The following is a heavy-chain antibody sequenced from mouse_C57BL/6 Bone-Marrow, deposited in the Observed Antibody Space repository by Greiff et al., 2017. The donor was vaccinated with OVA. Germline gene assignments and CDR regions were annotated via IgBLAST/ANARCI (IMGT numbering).Heavy chain of an antibody. J-gene: IGHJ4*01. D-gene: IGHD2-3*01. Sequence: QVHVKQPGAELVKPGASVKLSCKASGYTFTSYWMHWVKQRPGQGLEWIGMIHPNSGSTNYNEKFKSKATLTVDKSSSTAYMQLSSLTSEDSAVYYCLYDGYLYAMDYWGQGTSVTVSS. V-gene: IGHV1-64*01. CDR3: LYDGYLYAMDY. CDR2: IHPNSGST. CDR1: GYTFTSYW.